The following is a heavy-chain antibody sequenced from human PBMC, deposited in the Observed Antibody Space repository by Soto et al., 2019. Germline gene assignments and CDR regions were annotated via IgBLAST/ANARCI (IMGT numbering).Heavy chain of an antibody. Sequence: PGGSLRLSCAASGFTFDDYAMHWVRQVPGKGLGWVSGINWNSGSIGYGDSAKGRFAISRDNAKNSLHLQMNSLSAEDTAFYYCVKDESINWYSGHFRHWGQGTLVTVSS. CDR2: INWNSGSI. CDR1: GFTFDDYA. CDR3: VKDESINWYSGHFRH. J-gene: IGHJ1*01. V-gene: IGHV3-9*01. D-gene: IGHD6-13*01.